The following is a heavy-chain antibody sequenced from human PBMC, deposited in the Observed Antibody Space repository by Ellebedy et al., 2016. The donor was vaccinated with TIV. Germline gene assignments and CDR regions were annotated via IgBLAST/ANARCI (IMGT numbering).Heavy chain of an antibody. V-gene: IGHV3-66*01. D-gene: IGHD2-21*02. CDR3: ARDKGFGGDTGDNYFDP. CDR1: GFTVRTNY. Sequence: GGSLRLXXAASGFTVRTNYMSWVRQAPGKGLEWVSVIFSDGKTYHADSVKGRFTITTDNSKNTIYLQMNSLRAEDTAIYYCARDKGFGGDTGDNYFDPWGQGTQVTVSS. J-gene: IGHJ5*02. CDR2: IFSDGKT.